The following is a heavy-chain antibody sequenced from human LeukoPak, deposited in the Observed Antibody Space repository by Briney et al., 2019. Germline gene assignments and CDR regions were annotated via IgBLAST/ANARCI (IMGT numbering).Heavy chain of an antibody. D-gene: IGHD3-10*01. CDR2: MNPNSGNT. Sequence: EASVKVSCKATGYTFTSYDINWVRQATGQGLEWMGWMNPNSGNTGYAQKFQGRVTMTRNTSISTAYMELSSLRSEDTAVYYCARAGYNPVRWFGELLDYYYYYMDVWGKGTTVTISS. CDR3: ARAGYNPVRWFGELLDYYYYYMDV. V-gene: IGHV1-8*01. CDR1: GYTFTSYD. J-gene: IGHJ6*03.